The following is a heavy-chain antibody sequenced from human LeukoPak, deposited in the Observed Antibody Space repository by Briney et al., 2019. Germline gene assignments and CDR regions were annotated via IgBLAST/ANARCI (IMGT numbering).Heavy chain of an antibody. J-gene: IGHJ4*02. CDR3: ARPNSSSWYYFDY. D-gene: IGHD6-13*01. Sequence: GSLRLSCAASGFPFSRHAMSWVRQASGKGLEGVSAISGSGGSTYYADSVKGRFTISRDNSKNTLYLQMNSLRAEDTAVYYCARPNSSSWYYFDYWGQGTLVTVSS. CDR2: ISGSGGST. CDR1: GFPFSRHA. V-gene: IGHV3-23*01.